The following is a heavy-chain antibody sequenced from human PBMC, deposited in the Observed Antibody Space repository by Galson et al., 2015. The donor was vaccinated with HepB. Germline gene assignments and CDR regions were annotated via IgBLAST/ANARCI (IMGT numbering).Heavy chain of an antibody. CDR1: GFTFSHLW. Sequence: SLRLSCAASGFTFSHLWMTWVRQAPGKGLEWVGRIKSRSDGGTTDNAAPVKGRFTISRDDYKDTLYLQMNSLKTEDTAVYYCTSDRPFTGGGVIATWGQGTLVTVSS. D-gene: IGHD3-16*02. J-gene: IGHJ5*02. CDR2: IKSRSDGGTT. V-gene: IGHV3-15*01. CDR3: TSDRPFTGGGVIAT.